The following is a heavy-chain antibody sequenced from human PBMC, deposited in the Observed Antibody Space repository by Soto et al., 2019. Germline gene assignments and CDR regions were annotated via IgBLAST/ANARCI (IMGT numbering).Heavy chain of an antibody. Sequence: QVQLQESGPGLVKPSETLSLTCTVSGGSISSYYWSWIRQPPGKGLEWIGYIYYSGSTNYNPSLKSRVTVSVDTSKNQFSLTLSSVTAADPAVYYCARDQPYDYIWGSYRYRGWYFDLWGRGTLVTVSS. CDR3: ARDQPYDYIWGSYRYRGWYFDL. V-gene: IGHV4-59*01. D-gene: IGHD3-16*02. CDR1: GGSISSYY. CDR2: IYYSGST. J-gene: IGHJ2*01.